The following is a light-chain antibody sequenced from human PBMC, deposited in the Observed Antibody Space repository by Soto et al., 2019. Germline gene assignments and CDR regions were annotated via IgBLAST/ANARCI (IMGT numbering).Light chain of an antibody. CDR1: QSVNNY. Sequence: EIVLTQSPATLSLSPVERATLSCRSSQSVNNYLAWYQQKPGQVPRLLIYDASNRATGIPARFSGSGSGTDFTLTISSLEPEDFALYYCQQRSNWPRTFGQGTKVDIK. J-gene: IGKJ1*01. V-gene: IGKV3-11*01. CDR2: DAS. CDR3: QQRSNWPRT.